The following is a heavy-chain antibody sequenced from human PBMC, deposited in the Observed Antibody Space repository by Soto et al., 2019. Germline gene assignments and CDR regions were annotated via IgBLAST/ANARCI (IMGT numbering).Heavy chain of an antibody. D-gene: IGHD5-18*01. V-gene: IGHV4-59*01. CDR1: GGSISSYY. J-gene: IGHJ3*02. CDR3: ARDRRYSYGPDAFDI. Sequence: SETLSLTCTVSGGSISSYYWSRIRQPPGKGLEWIGYIYYSGSTNYNPSFKSRVTISVDTSKNQFSLKLSSVTAADTAVYYCARDRRYSYGPDAFDIWGQGTMVTVSS. CDR2: IYYSGST.